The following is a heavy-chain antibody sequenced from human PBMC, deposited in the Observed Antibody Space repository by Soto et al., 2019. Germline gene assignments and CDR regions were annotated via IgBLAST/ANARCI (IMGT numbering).Heavy chain of an antibody. Sequence: PSETLSLTCTVSGGSISSGGYYWSWIRQHPGKGLEWIGYIYYSGSTYYNPSLKSRVTISVDTSKNQFSLKLSSVTAADTAVYYCARGKRYFDWLLHYWGQVTLVTVSS. V-gene: IGHV4-31*03. CDR3: ARGKRYFDWLLHY. CDR2: IYYSGST. D-gene: IGHD3-9*01. J-gene: IGHJ4*02. CDR1: GGSISSGGYY.